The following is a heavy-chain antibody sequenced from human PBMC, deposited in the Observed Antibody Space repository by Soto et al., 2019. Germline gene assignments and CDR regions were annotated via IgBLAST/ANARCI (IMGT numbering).Heavy chain of an antibody. J-gene: IGHJ5*02. CDR2: IYYSGST. CDR1: GGSISSYY. CDR3: ARDLRITMVRGVIITSLLAFDP. D-gene: IGHD3-10*01. Sequence: SETLSLTCTVSGGSISSYYWSWIRQPPGKGLEWIGYIYYSGSTNYNPSLKSRVTISVDTSKNQFSLKLSSVTAADTAVYYCARDLRITMVRGVIITSLLAFDPWGQGTLVTVSS. V-gene: IGHV4-59*01.